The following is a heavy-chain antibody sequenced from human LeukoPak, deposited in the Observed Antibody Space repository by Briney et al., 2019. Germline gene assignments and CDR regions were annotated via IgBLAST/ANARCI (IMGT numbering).Heavy chain of an antibody. D-gene: IGHD6-19*01. V-gene: IGHV1-2*02. Sequence: ASVKVSCKASGYTFTGYYMHWVRQAPGQGLEWMGWINPNSGGTNYAQKFQGRVTMTRDTSITTAYMELRGLRSDDTAVYYCARREQWLVGDDYWGQGTLVTVSS. CDR1: GYTFTGYY. J-gene: IGHJ4*02. CDR3: ARREQWLVGDDY. CDR2: INPNSGGT.